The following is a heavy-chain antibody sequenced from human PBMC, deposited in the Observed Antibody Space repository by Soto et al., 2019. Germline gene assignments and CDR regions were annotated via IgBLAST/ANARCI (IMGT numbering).Heavy chain of an antibody. D-gene: IGHD5-18*01. J-gene: IGHJ4*02. CDR2: ISAYNGNT. CDR3: ARDSGLRGYSYGFDY. V-gene: IGHV1-18*01. CDR1: GYTFTSYG. Sequence: ASVKVSCKASGYTFTSYGISWVRQAPGQGLEWMGWISAYNGNTIYAQKLQGRVTMTTDTSTSTAYMELRSLRSDDTAVYYCARDSGLRGYSYGFDYWGQGTLVTVSS.